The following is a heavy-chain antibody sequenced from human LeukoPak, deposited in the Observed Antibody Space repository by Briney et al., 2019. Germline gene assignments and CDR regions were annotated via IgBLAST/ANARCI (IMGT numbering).Heavy chain of an antibody. CDR2: IIPIFGTA. J-gene: IGHJ4*02. V-gene: IGHV1-69*05. CDR3: ARGMYYYDSSGPSGVDY. Sequence: GSSVKVSCKASGGTFNSYAISWVGQAPGQGLEWMGGIIPIFGTANYAQKFQGRVTITTDESTSTAYMELSSLRSEDTAVYYCARGMYYYDSSGPSGVDYWGQGTLVTVSS. CDR1: GGTFNSYA. D-gene: IGHD3-22*01.